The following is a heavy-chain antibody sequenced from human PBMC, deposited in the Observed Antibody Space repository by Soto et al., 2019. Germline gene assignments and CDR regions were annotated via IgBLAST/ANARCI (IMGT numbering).Heavy chain of an antibody. CDR3: ARGCFKYYDILTRNWFDP. D-gene: IGHD3-9*01. Sequence: SETLSLTCTVSGGSISNYFCNWIRQPAGKGLEWIGRIDNSGSTNYNPSLKSRITMSADTSRNQFSLKLNSVTAADTAVYYCARGCFKYYDILTRNWFDPWGQGTLVTVSS. CDR1: GGSISNYF. J-gene: IGHJ5*02. V-gene: IGHV4-4*07. CDR2: IDNSGST.